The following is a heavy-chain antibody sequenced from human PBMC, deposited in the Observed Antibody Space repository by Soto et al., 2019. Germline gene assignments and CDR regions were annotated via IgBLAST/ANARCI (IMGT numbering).Heavy chain of an antibody. J-gene: IGHJ6*02. Sequence: LRLCCAASGFTFDDYAMHWVRQAPGKGLEWVSGISWNSGSIGYADSVKGRFTISRDNAKNSLYLQMNSLRAEDTALYYCAKVAGALVGGMDVWGQGTTVTVSS. CDR1: GFTFDDYA. D-gene: IGHD3-9*01. CDR2: ISWNSGSI. CDR3: AKVAGALVGGMDV. V-gene: IGHV3-9*01.